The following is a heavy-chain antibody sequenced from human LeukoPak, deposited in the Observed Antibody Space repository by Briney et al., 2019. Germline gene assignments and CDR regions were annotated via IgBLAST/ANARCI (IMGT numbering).Heavy chain of an antibody. Sequence: GGSLRLSCAASGFTVTNYYMSWVRQAPGKGLEWVANIKQDGSEKYYVDSVKGRFTISRDNAKNSLYLQMNSLRAEDTAVYYCARSPTYYDFWSGYSPYYYYMDVWGKGTTVTVSS. CDR1: GFTVTNYY. J-gene: IGHJ6*03. D-gene: IGHD3-3*01. V-gene: IGHV3-7*01. CDR2: IKQDGSEK. CDR3: ARSPTYYDFWSGYSPYYYYMDV.